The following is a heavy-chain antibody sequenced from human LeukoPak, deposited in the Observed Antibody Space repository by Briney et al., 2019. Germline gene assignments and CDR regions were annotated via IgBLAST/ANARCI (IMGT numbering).Heavy chain of an antibody. CDR3: ARFSEYSRSSDP. CDR2: IYYSGST. CDR1: GGSISSYY. Sequence: SETLSLTCIVSGGSISSYYWSWIRQPPGKGLEWIGYIYYSGSTNYNLSLKSRVTISVDTNKKQFSLKVNSVTAADTAVYYCARFSEYSRSSDPWGQGALVTVSS. V-gene: IGHV4-59*01. D-gene: IGHD6-6*01. J-gene: IGHJ5*02.